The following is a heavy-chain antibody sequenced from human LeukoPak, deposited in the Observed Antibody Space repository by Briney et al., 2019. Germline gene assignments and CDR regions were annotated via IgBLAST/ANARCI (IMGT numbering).Heavy chain of an antibody. CDR3: ASSTYGSGSYMAFDS. D-gene: IGHD3-10*01. CDR2: IYPGDSDT. V-gene: IGHV5-51*01. J-gene: IGHJ4*02. CDR1: GYSFTNYW. Sequence: GESLKISCQVSGYSFTNYWIGWVRQMSGKGLDWMGIIYPGDSDTRYSPSFRGQVTISADKSINTLYLQWSSLKASDSAIYYCASSTYGSGSYMAFDSWGQGTLLTVSS.